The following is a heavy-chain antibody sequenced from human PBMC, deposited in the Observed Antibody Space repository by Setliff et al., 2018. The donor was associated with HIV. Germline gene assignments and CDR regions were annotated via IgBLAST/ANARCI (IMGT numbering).Heavy chain of an antibody. V-gene: IGHV4-59*12. CDR3: ARDQGSVWDY. CDR1: GGSFSAYS. D-gene: IGHD1-26*01. CDR2: IYYSGST. Sequence: PSETLSLTCAVYGGSFSAYSWSWIRQPPGKGLEWIGYIYYSGSTNYNPSIKSRVTISVDTSRNQFSLSLSSVTAADTAVYYCARDQGSVWDYWGQGTLVTVSS. J-gene: IGHJ4*02.